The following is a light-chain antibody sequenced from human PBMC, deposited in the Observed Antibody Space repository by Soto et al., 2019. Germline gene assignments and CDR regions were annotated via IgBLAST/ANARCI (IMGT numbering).Light chain of an antibody. CDR3: QEYDNWPPIT. Sequence: IVMTQSPAILSVSPGERATLSCRASQSVSSNLGWYQQTPGQAPRLLSYDASTRATGVPARFSGSGSGTEFTLTISSLQSEDFAVYYCQEYDNWPPITFGQGTRLEIK. CDR1: QSVSSN. J-gene: IGKJ5*01. V-gene: IGKV3-15*01. CDR2: DAS.